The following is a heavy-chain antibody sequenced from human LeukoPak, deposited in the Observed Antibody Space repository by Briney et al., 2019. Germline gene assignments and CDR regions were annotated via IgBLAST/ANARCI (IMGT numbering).Heavy chain of an antibody. CDR2: IYHSGST. J-gene: IGHJ5*02. CDR3: ARARYNWFDP. CDR1: GGSISSAGDY. Sequence: SETLSLTCTVSGGSISSAGDYWSWIRQPPGKGLEWIGYIYHSGSTTYNPSLKSRVTLSRDKSKNQFSLKLNSVTAADTAVYYCARARYNWFDPWGQGTLVTVSS. D-gene: IGHD3-16*02. V-gene: IGHV4-30-2*01.